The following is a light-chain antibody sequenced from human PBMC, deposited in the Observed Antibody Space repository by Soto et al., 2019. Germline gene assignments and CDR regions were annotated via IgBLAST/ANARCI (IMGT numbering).Light chain of an antibody. CDR2: GNI. CDR1: SSNIGAGYD. J-gene: IGLJ1*01. V-gene: IGLV1-40*01. Sequence: QSALAQPPSVSGALGQKVTISCTGSSSNIGAGYDLHWYQQLPGTAPKLLLYGNINRPSGVPDRFSGSKSGTSASLAITGLQAEDEADYYCQSYDSSMSAYVFGNGTKVTVL. CDR3: QSYDSSMSAYV.